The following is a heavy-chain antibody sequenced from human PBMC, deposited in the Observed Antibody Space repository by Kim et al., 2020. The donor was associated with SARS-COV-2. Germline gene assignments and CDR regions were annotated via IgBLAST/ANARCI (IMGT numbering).Heavy chain of an antibody. D-gene: IGHD3-10*01. CDR1: GYSFTSYW. CDR2: IDPSDSYT. J-gene: IGHJ6*02. V-gene: IGHV5-10-1*01. Sequence: GESLKISCKGSGYSFTSYWISWVRQMPGKGLEWMGRIDPSDSYTNYSPSFQGHVTISADKSISTAYLQWSSLKASDTAMYYCARQPRWLITMVRVAYGMDVWGQGTTVTVSS. CDR3: ARQPRWLITMVRVAYGMDV.